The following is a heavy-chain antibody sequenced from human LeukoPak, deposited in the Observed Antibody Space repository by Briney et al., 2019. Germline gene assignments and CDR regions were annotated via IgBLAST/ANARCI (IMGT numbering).Heavy chain of an antibody. V-gene: IGHV3-49*03. D-gene: IGHD2-2*01. Sequence: GSLRLSCTASGFTFGDYAMSWFRQAPGKGLEWVGFIRSKAYGGTTEYAASVKGRFTISRDDSKSIAYLQMNSLKTEDTAVYYCTRAVYQLLSRWFDPWGQGTLVTVSS. CDR2: IRSKAYGGTT. J-gene: IGHJ5*02. CDR3: TRAVYQLLSRWFDP. CDR1: GFTFGDYA.